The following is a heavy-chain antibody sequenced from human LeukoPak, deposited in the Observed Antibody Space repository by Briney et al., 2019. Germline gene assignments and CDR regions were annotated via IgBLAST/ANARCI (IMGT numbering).Heavy chain of an antibody. Sequence: RGSLRLSCAASGFTFSSYSMNWVRQAPGKGLEWVSSISNGSSYIYYADSVKGRFTISRDNSKNSLYLQMNRLRAEDMAVYYCARLAAAGQYYYYGMVVWGQGATVTVSS. D-gene: IGHD6-13*01. CDR3: ARLAAAGQYYYYGMVV. CDR2: ISNGSSYI. J-gene: IGHJ6*02. V-gene: IGHV3-21*01. CDR1: GFTFSSYS.